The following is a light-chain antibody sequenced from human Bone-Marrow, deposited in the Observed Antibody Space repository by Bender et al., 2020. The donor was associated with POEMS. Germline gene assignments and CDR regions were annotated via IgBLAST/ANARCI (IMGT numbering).Light chain of an antibody. CDR1: SSNIGANYD. CDR2: GNN. J-gene: IGLJ2*01. V-gene: IGLV1-40*01. CDR3: QSYDSSLSAVV. Sequence: QSVLTQPPSVSGAPGQRVTISCTGSSSNIGANYDVHWYQHLPGTAPKLLIYGNNNRPSGVSDRFSASKSGPSASLAITGLQAEDEADYYCQSYDSSLSAVVFGGGTKLTVL.